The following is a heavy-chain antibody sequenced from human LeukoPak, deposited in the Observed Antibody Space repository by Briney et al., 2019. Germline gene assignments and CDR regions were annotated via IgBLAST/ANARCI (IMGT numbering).Heavy chain of an antibody. V-gene: IGHV4-34*01. J-gene: IGHJ4*02. CDR1: GGSFSGYY. Sequence: SETLSLTCAVYGGSFSGYYWTWIRQPPGKGLEWIGEIHYSGSATYNPSLKSRVTISVDTSKNQFSLKLSSVTAADTAVYYCASGEIAAADYWGQGTLVTVSS. CDR2: IHYSGSA. CDR3: ASGEIAAADY. D-gene: IGHD6-13*01.